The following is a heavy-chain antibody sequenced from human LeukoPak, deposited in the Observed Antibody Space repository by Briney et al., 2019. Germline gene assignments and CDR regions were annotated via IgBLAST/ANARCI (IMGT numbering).Heavy chain of an antibody. D-gene: IGHD4-11*01. CDR3: ARDYDDDYSNFNWFDP. Sequence: GGSLRLSCVASGYSFSSYSMNWIRQAPGKGLEWVSYISVGGGVRSYADSVKGRFTISRDDARNSLYLQMNSLRDEDTAVYYCARDYDDDYSNFNWFDPWGQGTLVTVSS. V-gene: IGHV3-48*02. CDR1: GYSFSSYS. J-gene: IGHJ5*02. CDR2: ISVGGGVR.